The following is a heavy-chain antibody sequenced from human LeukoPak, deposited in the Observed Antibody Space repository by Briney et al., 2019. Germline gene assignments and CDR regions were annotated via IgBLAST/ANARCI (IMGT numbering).Heavy chain of an antibody. V-gene: IGHV4-34*01. D-gene: IGHD4-17*01. Sequence: PSETLSLTCAVYGGSFSGYYWSWIRQPPGKGPEWIGEINHSGSTNYNPSLKSRVTISVDTSKNQFSLKLSSVTAADTAVYYCARTTVTKFDAFDYWGQGTLVTVSS. CDR2: INHSGST. CDR1: GGSFSGYY. J-gene: IGHJ4*02. CDR3: ARTTVTKFDAFDY.